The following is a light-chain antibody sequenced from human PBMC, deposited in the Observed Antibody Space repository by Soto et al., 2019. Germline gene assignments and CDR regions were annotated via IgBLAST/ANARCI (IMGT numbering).Light chain of an antibody. CDR3: LLYYDTIRI. J-gene: IGLJ2*01. V-gene: IGLV7-46*01. Sequence: QTVVTQEPSLTVSPGGTVTLTSASSTGTLTSGHFPYWFQQKPGQAPRALIFDTSNRHSWTPARFSGSLLGGKAALTLSGAQPDDEADYYCLLYYDTIRIFGGGTKLTVL. CDR1: TGTLTSGHF. CDR2: DTS.